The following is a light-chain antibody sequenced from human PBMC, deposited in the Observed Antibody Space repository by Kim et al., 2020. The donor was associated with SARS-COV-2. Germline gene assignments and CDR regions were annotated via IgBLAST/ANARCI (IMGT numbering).Light chain of an antibody. CDR1: SSNIGSNN. Sequence: ELTQPPSAPGTPGQRVTISCSGSSSNIGSNNVVWYQQLPGAAPNLLIYSNNQRPSGIPDRFSGSRSGTSASLAISGLQSGDEADYYCAVWDDSLKQGVFGGGPQLTVL. CDR3: AVWDDSLKQGV. J-gene: IGLJ3*02. CDR2: SNN. V-gene: IGLV1-44*01.